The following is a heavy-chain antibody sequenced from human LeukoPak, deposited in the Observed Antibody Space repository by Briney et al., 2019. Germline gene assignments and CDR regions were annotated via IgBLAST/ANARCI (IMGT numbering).Heavy chain of an antibody. V-gene: IGHV3-11*01. CDR3: ARDQEGLLSDD. CDR2: MSGSGSTI. CDR1: GFTFSDYY. Sequence: GGSLRLSCAASGFTFSDYYMSWIRQAPGKGLEWVSYMSGSGSTIYYADSVKGRFTISRDNAKNSLHLQMNSLRAEDTAVYYCARDQEGLLSDDWGQGTLVTVSS. D-gene: IGHD2-8*02. J-gene: IGHJ4*02.